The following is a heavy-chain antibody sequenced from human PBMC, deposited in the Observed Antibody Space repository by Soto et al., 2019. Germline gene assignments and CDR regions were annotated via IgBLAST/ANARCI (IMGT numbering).Heavy chain of an antibody. CDR2: IKPGASDI. J-gene: IGHJ4*02. CDR1: GYKFDNAW. Sequence: GESLKISCKGAGYKFDNAWIGWVRQMPGKGLEWMGIIKPGASDIRYSPSFRGQVIISADAAVSTAYLQLNSLTASDPAIYYRARPINYICDFWGQGTLVTVSS. CDR3: ARPINYICDF. V-gene: IGHV5-51*01. D-gene: IGHD1-7*01.